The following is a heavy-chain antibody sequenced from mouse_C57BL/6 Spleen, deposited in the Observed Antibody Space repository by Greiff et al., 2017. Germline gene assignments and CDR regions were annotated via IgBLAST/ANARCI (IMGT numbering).Heavy chain of an antibody. J-gene: IGHJ3*01. CDR2: IYPGSGNT. CDR3: ARYYGSSYGAY. V-gene: IGHV1-76*01. D-gene: IGHD1-1*01. Sequence: QVQLQQSGAELVRPGASVKLSCKASGYTFTDYYINWVKQRPGQGLEWIARIYPGSGNTYYNEKFKGKATLTAEKSSSTAYMQLSSLTSEDSAVYFCARYYGSSYGAYWGQGTLVTVSA. CDR1: GYTFTDYY.